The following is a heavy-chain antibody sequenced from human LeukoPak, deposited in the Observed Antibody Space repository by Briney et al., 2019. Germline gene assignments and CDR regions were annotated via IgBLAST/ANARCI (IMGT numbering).Heavy chain of an antibody. J-gene: IGHJ3*02. CDR3: ARGGQGDGYSADEAFDI. CDR2: TYYRSKWYN. Sequence: SQTLSLTCAISGDSVFSNSSWNWIRQSPSRGLEWLGRTYYRSKWYNDYVVSVKSRININPDTSKNQFSLQLSSVTPEDTAVYYCARGGQGDGYSADEAFDIWGQGTMVIVS. D-gene: IGHD5-18*01. V-gene: IGHV6-1*01. CDR1: GDSVFSNSS.